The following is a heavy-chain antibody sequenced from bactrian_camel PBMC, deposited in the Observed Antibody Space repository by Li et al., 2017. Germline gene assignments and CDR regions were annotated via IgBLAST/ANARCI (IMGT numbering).Heavy chain of an antibody. V-gene: IGHV3S63*01. Sequence: HVQLVESGGGSARAGEALRLSCVASGFTFDEAHPGWYRQAPGDERDERELVSRINGDGSTSYAGSVKCRFTISRDASKNTVFLQMNSLQPEDSAMYYCAAGGGWFSLQASAYRYWGQGTQVTVS. J-gene: IGHJ4*01. CDR3: AAGGGWFSLQASAYRY. CDR1: GFTFDEAH. D-gene: IGHD6*01. CDR2: INGDGST.